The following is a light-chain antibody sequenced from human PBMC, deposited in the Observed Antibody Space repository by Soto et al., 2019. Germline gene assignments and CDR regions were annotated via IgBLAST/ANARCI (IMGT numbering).Light chain of an antibody. CDR1: SSNIGNNY. CDR3: ATRDSYMLAGSV. J-gene: IGLJ1*01. Sequence: QSVLTQPPSVSAAPGQKVTISCSGSSSNIGNNYVSWYQQLPGTAPKLLIYENNKRPSGIPDRFSGSKSATSATLGITGLQTGDEVVNDSATRDSYMLAGSVFRPG. V-gene: IGLV1-51*02. CDR2: ENN.